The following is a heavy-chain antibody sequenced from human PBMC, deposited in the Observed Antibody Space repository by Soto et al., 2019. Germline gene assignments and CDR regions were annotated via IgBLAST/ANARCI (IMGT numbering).Heavy chain of an antibody. D-gene: IGHD5-18*01. CDR2: IYHSGST. J-gene: IGHJ6*02. CDR1: GGSISSSNW. V-gene: IGHV4-4*02. CDR3: ARGGKEIQLWTLHYYGMDV. Sequence: QVQLQESGPGLVKPSGTLSLTCAVSGGSISSSNWWSWVRQPPGKGLEWIGEIYHSGSTNYNPSLKSRVTISVDKSKNQFSLKLSSVTAADTAVYYCARGGKEIQLWTLHYYGMDVWGQGTTVTVSS.